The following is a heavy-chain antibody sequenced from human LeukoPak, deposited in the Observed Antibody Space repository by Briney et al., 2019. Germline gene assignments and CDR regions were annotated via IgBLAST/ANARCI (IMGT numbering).Heavy chain of an antibody. D-gene: IGHD4-17*01. CDR3: ARASHDYGDYSHFDY. V-gene: IGHV4-4*02. J-gene: IGHJ4*02. Sequence: PSETLSLTCAVSGGSISSRNWWSWVRQPPGKGLEWIGEIYHSGSTNYNPSLKTRVTISVDKSKNQFSLKLSSVTAADTAVYYCARASHDYGDYSHFDYWGQGTLVTVSS. CDR2: IYHSGST. CDR1: GGSISSRNW.